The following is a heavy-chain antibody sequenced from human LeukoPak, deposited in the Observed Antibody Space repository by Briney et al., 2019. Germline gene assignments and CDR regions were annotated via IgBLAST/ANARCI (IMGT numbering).Heavy chain of an antibody. CDR1: GGSISSYY. D-gene: IGHD6-6*01. J-gene: IGHJ4*02. CDR3: ARGGPRGAARPGYFDY. V-gene: IGHV4-4*09. Sequence: PSETLSLTCTVSGGSISSYYWSWIRQPPGKGLEWIGYIYTSGSTNYNPSLKSRVTISVDTSKNQFSLKLSSVTAAGTAGYYCARGGPRGAARPGYFDYWGQGTLVTVSS. CDR2: IYTSGST.